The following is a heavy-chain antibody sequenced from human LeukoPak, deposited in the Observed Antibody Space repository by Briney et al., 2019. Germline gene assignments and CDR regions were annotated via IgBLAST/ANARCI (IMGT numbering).Heavy chain of an antibody. J-gene: IGHJ4*02. Sequence: SETLSLTCAVYGGSFSGYYWSWVRQSPGKGLEWIGEINHSGSTNYNPSLKGRVTMSVDTSKNQLSLKVSSVTAADTAVYYCARMGAIAGASANPDYWGQGTLVTVSS. CDR1: GGSFSGYY. D-gene: IGHD4/OR15-4a*01. CDR2: INHSGST. CDR3: ARMGAIAGASANPDY. V-gene: IGHV4-34*01.